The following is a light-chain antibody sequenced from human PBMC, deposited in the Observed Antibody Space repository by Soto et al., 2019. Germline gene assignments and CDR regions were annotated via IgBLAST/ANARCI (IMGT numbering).Light chain of an antibody. CDR2: AAS. CDR3: QHDDNSPPFP. CDR1: QTINNRY. Sequence: EIVLTQSPGTLSLSPGERAILSCRASQTINNRYLAWYQQTPGRAPRLLIHAASSRAAGIPDRFSGSGSGTDFTLTINRLEHEDFAVYYGQHDDNSPPFPFGPGTTVDI. V-gene: IGKV3-20*01. J-gene: IGKJ3*01.